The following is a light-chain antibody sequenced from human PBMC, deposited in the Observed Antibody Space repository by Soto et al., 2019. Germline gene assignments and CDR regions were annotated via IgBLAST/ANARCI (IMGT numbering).Light chain of an antibody. CDR3: SSYTSSSTLV. V-gene: IGLV2-14*03. CDR2: DVN. J-gene: IGLJ2*01. CDR1: SSDIGDYNY. Sequence: QSALTQPASVSGSPGQSITISCTGTSSDIGDYNYVSWYQQHPGKAPKLMIYDVNNRPSGVSNRFSGSKSGNTASLTISGLQTEDEADYYCSSYTSSSTLVFGGGTQLTVL.